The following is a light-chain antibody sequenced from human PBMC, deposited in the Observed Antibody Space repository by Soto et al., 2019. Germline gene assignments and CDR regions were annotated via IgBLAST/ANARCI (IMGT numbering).Light chain of an antibody. CDR1: QSVSSS. Sequence: IVVTKSKTTLSVSPGERATLYCRASQSVSSSLAWYQQKPGRSPRLLIYGASTRAIGIPARFSGSGSGTEFTLTISSLQAADFAVYHCQHYNNWPITFGQGTRLEIK. CDR2: GAS. J-gene: IGKJ5*01. CDR3: QHYNNWPIT. V-gene: IGKV3-15*01.